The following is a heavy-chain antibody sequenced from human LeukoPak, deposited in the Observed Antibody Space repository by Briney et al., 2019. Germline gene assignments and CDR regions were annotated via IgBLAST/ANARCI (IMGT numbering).Heavy chain of an antibody. Sequence: GGSLRLSCAASGFTFSDYYMSWIRQAPGKGLEWVSYISSSGSTIYYADSVKGRFTISRDNAKNSLYLQMNSLRAEDTAVYYCARGEGTMIVVVTPFDYWGQGTLVSVSS. D-gene: IGHD3-22*01. V-gene: IGHV3-11*01. J-gene: IGHJ4*02. CDR2: ISSSGSTI. CDR3: ARGEGTMIVVVTPFDY. CDR1: GFTFSDYY.